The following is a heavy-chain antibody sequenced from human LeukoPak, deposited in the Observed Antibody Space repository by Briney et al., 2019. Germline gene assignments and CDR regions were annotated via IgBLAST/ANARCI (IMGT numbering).Heavy chain of an antibody. J-gene: IGHJ6*02. D-gene: IGHD6-13*01. Sequence: PGGSLRLSCAASGFTFSSYSMNWVRQAPGKGLEWVSSISSSSYIYYADSVKGRFTISRDNAKNSLYLQMNSLGAEDTAVYYCARISIAAAGTDQNYYYYGMDVWGQGTTVTVSS. CDR3: ARISIAAAGTDQNYYYYGMDV. CDR1: GFTFSSYS. CDR2: ISSSSYI. V-gene: IGHV3-21*01.